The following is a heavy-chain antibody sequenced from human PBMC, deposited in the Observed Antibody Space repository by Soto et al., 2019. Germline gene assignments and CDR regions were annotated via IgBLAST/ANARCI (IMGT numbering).Heavy chain of an antibody. CDR3: VRDSFDAAMLGY. V-gene: IGHV4-30-4*01. Sequence: QVQLQESGPGLVKPSQTLSLTCTVSSDSTTSGYYYWTWIRQPPGRGLEWIGYIYSSGSTYYNPSLKRRVTISLDTSKNQFSLNLSSVTAADTAVYYCVRDSFDAAMLGYWGQGTLVTVSS. J-gene: IGHJ4*02. D-gene: IGHD2-2*01. CDR1: SDSTTSGYYY. CDR2: IYSSGST.